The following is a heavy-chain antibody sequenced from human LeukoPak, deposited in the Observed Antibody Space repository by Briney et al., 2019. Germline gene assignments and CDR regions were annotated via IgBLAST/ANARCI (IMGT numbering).Heavy chain of an antibody. CDR3: ARTYSSSSIGYYYYMDV. J-gene: IGHJ6*03. CDR2: ISAYNGNT. Sequence: ASVKVSCKASGYTFTSYGISWVRQAPGQGLEGMGWISAYNGNTNYAQKLQGRVTMTTDTSTSTAYMELRSLRSDDTAVYYCARTYSSSSIGYYYYMDVWGKGTTVTVSS. V-gene: IGHV1-18*01. CDR1: GYTFTSYG. D-gene: IGHD6-13*01.